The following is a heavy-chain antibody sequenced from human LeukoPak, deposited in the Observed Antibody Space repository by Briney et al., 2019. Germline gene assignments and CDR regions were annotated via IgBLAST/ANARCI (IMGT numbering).Heavy chain of an antibody. CDR2: INHSGST. CDR1: GGSVSSGSYY. Sequence: PSETLSLTCTVSGGSVSSGSYYWSWIRQPPGKGLEWIGEINHSGSTNYNPSLKSRVTISVDTSKNQFSLKLSSVTAADTAVYYCARRRATLRGPYYYDSSGYFFDYWGQGTLVTVSS. J-gene: IGHJ4*02. D-gene: IGHD3-22*01. V-gene: IGHV4-61*01. CDR3: ARRRATLRGPYYYDSSGYFFDY.